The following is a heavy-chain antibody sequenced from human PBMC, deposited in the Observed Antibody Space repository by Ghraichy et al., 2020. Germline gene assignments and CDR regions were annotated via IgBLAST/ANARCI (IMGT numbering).Heavy chain of an antibody. CDR1: GGSISSSTYY. Sequence: SETLSLTCTVSGGSISSSTYYWGWIRQPPDKGLEWIGSINYSGNTYYNPSLKSRVTISVDTSNNQFSLKLSSVTAADTAVYYCARVLRYFDWAHSNYYFAYWGQTTPVTVSA. CDR3: ARVLRYFDWAHSNYYFAY. CDR2: INYSGNT. J-gene: IGHJ4*02. V-gene: IGHV4-39*01. D-gene: IGHD3-9*01.